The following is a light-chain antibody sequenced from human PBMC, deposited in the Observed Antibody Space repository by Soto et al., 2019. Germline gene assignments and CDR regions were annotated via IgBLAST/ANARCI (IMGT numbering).Light chain of an antibody. CDR3: QQYGSSTTSST. Sequence: ELVLTQSPATLSLSPGERATLSCRASQSVSSSLAWYQPKPGQAPRLLIYDASNRATDIPGRFSGRGCGRDFTLTISRLGSEDLEVYSCQQYGSSTTSSTFGQGTRLEIK. CDR1: QSVSSS. J-gene: IGKJ5*01. CDR2: DAS. V-gene: IGKV3-11*02.